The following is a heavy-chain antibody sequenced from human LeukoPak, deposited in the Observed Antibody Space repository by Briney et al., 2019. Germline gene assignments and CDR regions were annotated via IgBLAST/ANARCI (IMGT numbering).Heavy chain of an antibody. J-gene: IGHJ4*02. V-gene: IGHV3-15*01. CDR3: TTAISVRRWLPIRRYFDY. CDR1: GFTFSNAW. CDR2: IKSKTDGGTT. D-gene: IGHD3-22*01. Sequence: GGSLRLSCAASGFTFSNAWMSWVRQAPGKGLEWVGRIKSKTDGGTTDYAAPVKGRFTISRDDSKNTLYLQMNSLKTEDTAVYYCTTAISVRRWLPIRRYFDYWGQGTLVTVSS.